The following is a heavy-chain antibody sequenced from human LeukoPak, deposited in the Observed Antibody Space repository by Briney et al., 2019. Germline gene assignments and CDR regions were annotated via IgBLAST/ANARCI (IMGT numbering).Heavy chain of an antibody. D-gene: IGHD1-1*01. J-gene: IGHJ4*02. CDR3: ARDHGTARGDY. Sequence: GRSLRLSCAASGFTFSSYSMNWVRQAPGKGLEWVSSISSSGSYIYYADSVKGRFTISRDNAKNSLYLQMNSLRAEDTAVYYCARDHGTARGDYWGQGTLVTVSS. V-gene: IGHV3-21*01. CDR1: GFTFSSYS. CDR2: ISSSGSYI.